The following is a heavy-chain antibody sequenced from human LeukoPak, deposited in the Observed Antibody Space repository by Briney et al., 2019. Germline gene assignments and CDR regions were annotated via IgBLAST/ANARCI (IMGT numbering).Heavy chain of an antibody. V-gene: IGHV3-74*01. CDR2: INTDGSST. J-gene: IGHJ4*02. D-gene: IGHD6-13*01. Sequence: PGGSLRLSCAASGFTFSSYWMHWVRQAPGKGLVWVSRINTDGSSTSYADSVKGRFTISRDNAKNTLYLQMNSLRAEDTAVYYCATYSRGIAARFDYWGQGTLVTVSS. CDR1: GFTFSSYW. CDR3: ATYSRGIAARFDY.